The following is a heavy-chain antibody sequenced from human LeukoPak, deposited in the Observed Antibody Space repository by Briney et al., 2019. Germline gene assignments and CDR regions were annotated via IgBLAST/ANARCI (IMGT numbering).Heavy chain of an antibody. Sequence: PSETLSLTCAVYGGSFSGYYWSWIRQPPGKGLEWIGEINHSGSTNYNPSLKSRVTISVDTSKNQFSLQLNSVTPEDTAVYYCARDLANWNDGYFDYWGQGTLVTVSS. J-gene: IGHJ4*02. CDR1: GGSFSGYY. V-gene: IGHV4-34*01. CDR3: ARDLANWNDGYFDY. D-gene: IGHD1-1*01. CDR2: INHSGST.